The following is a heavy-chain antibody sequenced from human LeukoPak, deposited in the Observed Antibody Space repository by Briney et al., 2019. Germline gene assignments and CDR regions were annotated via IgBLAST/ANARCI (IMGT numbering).Heavy chain of an antibody. V-gene: IGHV3-30*02. Sequence: PGGSLRLSCAASGFTFGSYGMHWVRQAPGKGLEWVTFIRSDGSNKYYADSVKGRFTISRDNAKNSPYLQMNSLRAEDTAVYYCARDHGSMVRGVIGRSSDYYYHYYMDVWGKGTTVTVSS. J-gene: IGHJ6*03. CDR2: IRSDGSNK. CDR3: ARDHGSMVRGVIGRSSDYYYHYYMDV. CDR1: GFTFGSYG. D-gene: IGHD3-10*01.